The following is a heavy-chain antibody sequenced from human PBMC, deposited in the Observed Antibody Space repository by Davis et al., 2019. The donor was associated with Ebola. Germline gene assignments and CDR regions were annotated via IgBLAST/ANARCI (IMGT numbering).Heavy chain of an antibody. CDR1: GGFVSSGGYS. V-gene: IGHV4-30-4*07. CDR2: YYYTGTT. CDR3: ARDAGQTRDFDY. J-gene: IGHJ4*02. Sequence: LRLSCAVSGGFVSSGGYSWSWIRQPPGTGLEWIGYYYYTGTTYYNPSLKSLVTISVDTSKNQFSLKLSSVTAADTAVYYCARDAGQTRDFDYWGQGTLVTVSS.